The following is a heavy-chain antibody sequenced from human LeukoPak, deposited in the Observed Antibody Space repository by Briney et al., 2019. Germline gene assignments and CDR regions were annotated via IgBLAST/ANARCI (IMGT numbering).Heavy chain of an antibody. CDR1: GYTFTGYY. Sequence: ASVKVSCKASGYTFTGYYMHWVRQAPGQGLEWMGWINPNSGGTNYAQKFQGRVTMTRDTSISTAYMELSRLRSDDTAVYYCARDSYYDSSGYYASEYFQHWGQGTLVTVSS. J-gene: IGHJ1*01. CDR2: INPNSGGT. D-gene: IGHD3-22*01. CDR3: ARDSYYDSSGYYASEYFQH. V-gene: IGHV1-2*02.